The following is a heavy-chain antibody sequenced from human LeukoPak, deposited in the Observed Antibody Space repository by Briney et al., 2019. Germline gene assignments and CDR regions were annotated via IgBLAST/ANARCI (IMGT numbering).Heavy chain of an antibody. Sequence: SSETLSLTCTVSGGSISSYAWSWIRQPPGKGLEWIGYIYYSGSTNYNPSLKSRVTISVDTSKNQFSLKLSSVTAADTAVYYCARDFYDSRGDAFDTWGQGTMVTVSS. J-gene: IGHJ3*02. CDR1: GGSISSYA. V-gene: IGHV4-59*01. CDR2: IYYSGST. D-gene: IGHD3-22*01. CDR3: ARDFYDSRGDAFDT.